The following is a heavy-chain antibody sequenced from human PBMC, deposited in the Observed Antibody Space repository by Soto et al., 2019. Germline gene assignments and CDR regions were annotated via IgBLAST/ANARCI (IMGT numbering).Heavy chain of an antibody. CDR1: GFTFSSYS. CDR2: ISSSSSTI. J-gene: IGHJ3*02. D-gene: IGHD6-19*01. V-gene: IGHV3-48*01. Sequence: EVQLVESGGGLVQPGGSLRLSCAASGFTFSSYSMNWVRQAPGKGLEWVSYISSSSSTIYYAESVKGRFTISRDNAKNSLYLQMNSLRAEDTAVYYCASAGYSSGWYSFDIWGQGTMVTVSS. CDR3: ASAGYSSGWYSFDI.